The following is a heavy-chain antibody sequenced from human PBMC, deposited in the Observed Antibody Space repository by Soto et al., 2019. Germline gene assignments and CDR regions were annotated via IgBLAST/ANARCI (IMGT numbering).Heavy chain of an antibody. V-gene: IGHV5-51*01. CDR3: ARGPGGYYYGMDV. D-gene: IGHD3-10*01. J-gene: IGHJ6*02. CDR1: GYSFTSYW. CDR2: IYLDDSDT. Sequence: PGESLKISCKGSGYSFTSYWIGWVRQMPGKGLEWMGIIYLDDSDTRYSPSFQGHVTISADKSISTAYLQWSSLKASDTAMYYCARGPGGYYYGMDVWGQGTTVTVSS.